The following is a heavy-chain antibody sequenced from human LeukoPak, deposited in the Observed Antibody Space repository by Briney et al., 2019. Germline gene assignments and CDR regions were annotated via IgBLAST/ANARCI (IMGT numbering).Heavy chain of an antibody. D-gene: IGHD1-20*01. CDR1: RFTFSNYG. CDR2: ISYDGSSK. CDR3: AKARYSDNWPGLD. V-gene: IGHV3-30*18. Sequence: GGSLRLSCAASRFTFSNYGMHWVRQAPGKGLEWVAIISYDGSSKYYADFVKGRFTISRDNSRNTLYLQMNSLRAEDAAVYYCAKARYSDNWPGLDWGQGTLVTVSS. J-gene: IGHJ4*02.